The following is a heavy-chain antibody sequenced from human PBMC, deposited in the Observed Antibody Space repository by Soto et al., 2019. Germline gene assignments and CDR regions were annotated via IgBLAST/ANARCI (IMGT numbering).Heavy chain of an antibody. J-gene: IGHJ4*02. Sequence: EVQLVESGGGLVQPGESLRLSCTASGITFSSYSMNWVHQAPGKGLEWLSYISSSKTTYADSVKGRFTISRDNAKNSVYLQMNSLRDEDTAVYYCVGDQDVHTPMVHGNYWGRGTLVTVSS. V-gene: IGHV3-48*02. CDR3: VGDQDVHTPMVHGNY. D-gene: IGHD5-18*01. CDR2: ISSSKTT. CDR1: GITFSSYS.